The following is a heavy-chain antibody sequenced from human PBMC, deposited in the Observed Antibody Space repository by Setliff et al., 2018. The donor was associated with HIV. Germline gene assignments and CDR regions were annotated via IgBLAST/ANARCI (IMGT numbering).Heavy chain of an antibody. CDR2: IYYTGST. V-gene: IGHV4-4*08. Sequence: SETLSLTCTVSGDSISSYYWSWIRQSPGRGLEWIGYIYYTGSTNYNPSLKSRVSISVDTSRNEFSLKLTSVTAADTAVYYCAREFSSSSFDQWGQGTLVTVSS. CDR1: GDSISSYY. J-gene: IGHJ4*02. D-gene: IGHD6-6*01. CDR3: AREFSSSSFDQ.